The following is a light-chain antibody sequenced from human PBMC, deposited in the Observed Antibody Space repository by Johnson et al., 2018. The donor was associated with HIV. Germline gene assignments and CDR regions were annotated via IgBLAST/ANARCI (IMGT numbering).Light chain of an antibody. CDR2: KDS. V-gene: IGLV3-16*01. CDR3: GAWDSSLRTAF. Sequence: VLTKPPSVSVSLGQMARITCSGEALPKKYAYWYQQKPGQFPVLVIYKDSERPSGIPDRFSGSKSGTSATLGITGLQTGDEADYYCGAWDSSLRTAFFGTGTKVTVL. J-gene: IGLJ1*01. CDR1: ALPKKY.